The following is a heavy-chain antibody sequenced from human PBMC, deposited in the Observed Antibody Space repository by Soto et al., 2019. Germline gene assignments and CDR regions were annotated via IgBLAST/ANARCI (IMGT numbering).Heavy chain of an antibody. D-gene: IGHD6-19*01. J-gene: IGHJ4*02. Sequence: SETLSLTCTVSGGSISSSSYYWGWIRQPPGKGLEWIGSIYYSGSTYYNPSLKSRVTISVDTSKNQFSLKVSSLTAADTAVYYCRRHKCPEYHSGWLIDYWGQGTLVIGSS. CDR1: GGSISSSSYY. CDR2: IYYSGST. CDR3: RRHKCPEYHSGWLIDY. V-gene: IGHV4-39*01.